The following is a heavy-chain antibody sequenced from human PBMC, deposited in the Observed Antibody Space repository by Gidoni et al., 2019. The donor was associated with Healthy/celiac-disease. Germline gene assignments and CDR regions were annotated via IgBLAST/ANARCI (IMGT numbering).Heavy chain of an antibody. D-gene: IGHD3-9*01. CDR1: GFTFSSYA. CDR3: ARDRSYEIGAFDI. V-gene: IGHV3-30-3*01. Sequence: QVQLVESGGGVVQPGRSLRLSCAASGFTFSSYAMHWVRQAPGKGLEWVAVISHDGSNKYYADSVKGRFTISRDNSKNTLYLQMNSLRAEDTAVYHCARDRSYEIGAFDIWGQGTMVTVSS. J-gene: IGHJ3*02. CDR2: ISHDGSNK.